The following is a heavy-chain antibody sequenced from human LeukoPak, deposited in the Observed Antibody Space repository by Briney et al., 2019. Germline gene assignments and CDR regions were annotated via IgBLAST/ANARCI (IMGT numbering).Heavy chain of an antibody. CDR3: ARYDYYDSSGFYPLDY. Sequence: PSETLSLTCAVYGGSFSGYYWSWIRQPPGKGLEWIGEINHSGSTNYNPSLKSRVTISVDTSKNQFSLKLSSVTAADTAVYYCARYDYYDSSGFYPLDYWGQGTLVTVSS. CDR1: GGSFSGYY. J-gene: IGHJ4*02. V-gene: IGHV4-34*01. D-gene: IGHD3-22*01. CDR2: INHSGST.